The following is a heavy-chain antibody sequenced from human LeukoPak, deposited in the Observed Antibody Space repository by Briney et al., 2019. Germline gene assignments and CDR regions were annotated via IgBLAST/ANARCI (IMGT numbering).Heavy chain of an antibody. CDR3: ARASVLLWFGELFGPWFDP. CDR1: GGSISSYY. CDR2: IYYSGST. V-gene: IGHV4-59*01. D-gene: IGHD3-10*01. J-gene: IGHJ5*02. Sequence: PSETLSLTCTVYGGSISSYYWSWIRQPPGKGLEWIGYIYYSGSTNYNPSLKSLVTISVDTSKNQFSLKLSSVTAADTAVYYCARASVLLWFGELFGPWFDPWGQGTLVTVSS.